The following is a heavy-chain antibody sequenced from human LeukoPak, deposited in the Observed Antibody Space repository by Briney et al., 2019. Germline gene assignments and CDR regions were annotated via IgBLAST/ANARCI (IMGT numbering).Heavy chain of an antibody. CDR2: VYHSGST. D-gene: IGHD3-3*01. CDR3: GSQREWSLTEYHFDY. Sequence: SETLSLTCTVSGYSISSGYYCGWIRQPPGQGLEWIGSVYHSGSTYYNPSLKSRVTISTDKSKNQFSLKLTSVTAADTAVYYCGSQREWSLTEYHFDYWGQGTLVTVSS. J-gene: IGHJ4*02. CDR1: GYSISSGYY. V-gene: IGHV4-38-2*02.